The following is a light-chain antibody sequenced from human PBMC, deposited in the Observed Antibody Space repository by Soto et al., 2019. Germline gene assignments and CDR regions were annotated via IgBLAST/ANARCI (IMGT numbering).Light chain of an antibody. Sequence: QSVLTQPPSASGTPGQRVTISCSGSSSDIGSHTVNWYQQLPVTAPKLLIFSTNQRPSGVPDRFSGSKSGTSGALAISGLQSEDEADYYCAAWHDSLNGWVFGGGTKLTVL. CDR3: AAWHDSLNGWV. J-gene: IGLJ3*02. CDR2: STN. V-gene: IGLV1-44*01. CDR1: SSDIGSHT.